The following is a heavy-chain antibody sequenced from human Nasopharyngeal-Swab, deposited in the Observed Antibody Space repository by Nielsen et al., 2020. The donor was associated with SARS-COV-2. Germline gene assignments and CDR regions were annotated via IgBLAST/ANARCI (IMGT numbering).Heavy chain of an antibody. CDR1: GFTFSNYW. V-gene: IGHV3-74*03. Sequence: GESLKISCVASGFTFSNYWMYWVRQAPGKGLVWVSRIKHDGSGTKYADSVKGRFTISRDNAKNTLYLHVNSLTAEDTAVYYCTRGFGMATFDSWGQGTLVTVSS. CDR3: TRGFGMATFDS. CDR2: IKHDGSGT. D-gene: IGHD3-16*01. J-gene: IGHJ4*02.